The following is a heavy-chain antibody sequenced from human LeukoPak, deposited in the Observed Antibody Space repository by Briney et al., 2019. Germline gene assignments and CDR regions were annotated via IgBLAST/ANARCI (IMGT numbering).Heavy chain of an antibody. V-gene: IGHV3-23*01. J-gene: IGHJ6*03. Sequence: PGGSLRLSCAASAFTFTNHVITSVRQGPGKGLEWVSGISVSGAGTFYAESVKVRFTISRDKSKTTLSLQMNSLRAEDTAIYYCAKVDPASVTGGVFYYYYYMDVWGKGTTVTVSS. D-gene: IGHD2-21*02. CDR1: AFTFTNHV. CDR3: AKVDPASVTGGVFYYYYYMDV. CDR2: ISVSGAGT.